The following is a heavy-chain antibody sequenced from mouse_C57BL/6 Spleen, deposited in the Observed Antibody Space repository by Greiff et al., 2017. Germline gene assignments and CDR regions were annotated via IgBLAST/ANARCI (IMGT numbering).Heavy chain of an antibody. CDR3: ARYRRENYAMDY. Sequence: EVKLMESGGGLVQPGGSLSLSCAASGFTFTDYYMSWVRQPPGKALEWLGFIRNKANGYTTEYSASVKGRFTISRDNSQSILYLQMNALRAEDSATYYCARYRRENYAMDYWGQGTSVTVSS. CDR1: GFTFTDYY. J-gene: IGHJ4*01. V-gene: IGHV7-3*01. CDR2: IRNKANGYTT.